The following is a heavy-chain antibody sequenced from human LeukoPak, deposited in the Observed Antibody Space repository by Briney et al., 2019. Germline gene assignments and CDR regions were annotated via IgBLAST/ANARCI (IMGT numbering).Heavy chain of an antibody. CDR3: ARDGEYCSGGSCYFKDDYYYYMDV. V-gene: IGHV4-59*01. J-gene: IGHJ6*03. CDR2: IYYSGST. D-gene: IGHD2-15*01. Sequence: SETLSLTCTVSGGSLSSYYWSWIRQPPGTGLEWIGYIYYSGSTNYNPSLKSRVTISVDTSKNQFSLKLSSVTAADTAVYYCARDGEYCSGGSCYFKDDYYYYMDVWGKGTTVTVSS. CDR1: GGSLSSYY.